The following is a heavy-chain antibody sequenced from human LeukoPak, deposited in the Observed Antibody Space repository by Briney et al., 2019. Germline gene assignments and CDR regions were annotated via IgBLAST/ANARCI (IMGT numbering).Heavy chain of an antibody. J-gene: IGHJ4*02. Sequence: GESLKISCKGSGYSFTSYWISWVRQMPGKGLEWMGRIDPSDSYTNFSPSFQGHVTISADKSISTAYLQWSSLKASDTAMYYCASYGSGVAFDYWGQGTLVTVSS. CDR3: ASYGSGVAFDY. CDR2: IDPSDSYT. CDR1: GYSFTSYW. V-gene: IGHV5-10-1*01. D-gene: IGHD3-10*01.